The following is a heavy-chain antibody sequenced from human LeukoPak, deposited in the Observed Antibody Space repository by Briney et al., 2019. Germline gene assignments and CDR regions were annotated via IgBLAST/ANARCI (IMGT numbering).Heavy chain of an antibody. Sequence: GGTLRLSCAASGFTFSSYSMNWVRQAPGKGLEWISYISSSSSTIYYADSVKGRFTISRDNAKNSLYLQLNSLRAEDTAVYYCARVLHKRNYDSSDYYGSWGQGTLVTVSS. CDR3: ARVLHKRNYDSSDYYGS. CDR1: GFTFSSYS. J-gene: IGHJ5*02. V-gene: IGHV3-48*01. CDR2: ISSSSSTI. D-gene: IGHD3-22*01.